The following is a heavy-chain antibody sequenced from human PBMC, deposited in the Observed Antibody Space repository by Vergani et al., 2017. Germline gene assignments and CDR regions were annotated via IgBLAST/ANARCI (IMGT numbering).Heavy chain of an antibody. J-gene: IGHJ4*02. Sequence: QVQLQESGPGLVKPSQTLSLTCTVSGGSINSHNYYWSWIRQPAGKGLAWIGRIHTSGSPNYNPSLKSRVTMSEDTSKNQFSLNLTSVTAADTAVYFCARGSCLGGSCYKPLFDYWGQGILVTVSS. CDR1: GGSINSHNYY. V-gene: IGHV4-61*02. CDR3: ARGSCLGGSCYKPLFDY. D-gene: IGHD2-15*01. CDR2: IHTSGSP.